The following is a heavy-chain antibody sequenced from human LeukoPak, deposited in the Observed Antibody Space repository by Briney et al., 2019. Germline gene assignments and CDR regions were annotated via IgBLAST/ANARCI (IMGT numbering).Heavy chain of an antibody. V-gene: IGHV4-39*07. CDR1: GGSISNTIYY. J-gene: IGHJ4*02. CDR2: IFYSGST. CDR3: AREGKGQQLTPIDY. Sequence: SETLSLTCTVSGGSISNTIYYWGWIRQPPGKGLQWIGSIFYSGSTYYNPSLKSRVTISVDTSTNQFSLKVNSLTTADTAVYYCAREGKGQQLTPIDYWGPGALVTVSS. D-gene: IGHD6-13*01.